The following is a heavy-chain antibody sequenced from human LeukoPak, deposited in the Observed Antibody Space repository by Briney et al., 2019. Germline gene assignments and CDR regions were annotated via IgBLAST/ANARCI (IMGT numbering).Heavy chain of an antibody. J-gene: IGHJ4*02. CDR1: GFTLSSYA. CDR3: AKDHPLYYYDSSGYYYAPFDY. CDR2: ISGSGVNT. V-gene: IGHV3-23*01. D-gene: IGHD3-22*01. Sequence: GGSLRLSCAASGFTLSSYAMSWVSQAPGKGLEWVAAISGSGVNTYYADSVMGRFSISRDNSKTMLYLQMNSLRAEDTAVYYCAKDHPLYYYDSSGYYYAPFDYWGQGTLVTVSS.